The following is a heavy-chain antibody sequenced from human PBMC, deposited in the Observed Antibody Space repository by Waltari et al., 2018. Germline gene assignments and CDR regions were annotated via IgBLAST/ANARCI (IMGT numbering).Heavy chain of an antibody. J-gene: IGHJ4*02. CDR1: GSIFSSHD. V-gene: IGHV1-8*03. D-gene: IGHD6-6*01. CDR3: ARGRTTNAGRRPFDF. CDR2: MNPVSGDT. Sequence: QVQLVQSGAEGKKPGASVKVSCTASGSIFSSHDINWVRQTSGQGLEWMGWMNPVSGDTGHAQAFQGRVAITWNTSIATAYMELSGLRFDDTALYFCARGRTTNAGRRPFDFWGQGTLVTVSS.